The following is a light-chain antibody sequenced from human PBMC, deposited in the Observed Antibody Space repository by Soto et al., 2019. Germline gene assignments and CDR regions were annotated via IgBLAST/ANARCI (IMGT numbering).Light chain of an antibody. Sequence: EIVLTQSPGTLSLSPGERATLSCRASQSVTSGYLAWYQQKPGQATRLIIYNTSHRAAGSPDRFSGSGSETDFTLTISRLEPEDFAVYYCQQYGSSPLYSFGQGTNLEIK. J-gene: IGKJ2*01. V-gene: IGKV3-20*01. CDR2: NTS. CDR3: QQYGSSPLYS. CDR1: QSVTSGY.